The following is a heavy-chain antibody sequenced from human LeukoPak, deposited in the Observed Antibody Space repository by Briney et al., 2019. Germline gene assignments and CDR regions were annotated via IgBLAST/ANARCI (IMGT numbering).Heavy chain of an antibody. CDR3: ARGPAARVGMDV. D-gene: IGHD3-3*01. V-gene: IGHV4-34*01. CDR2: INHSGST. J-gene: IGHJ6*02. Sequence: SETLSLTCAVYGVSFSGYYWSWIRQPPGKGLEWIGEINHSGSTNYNPSLKSRVTISVDTSKNQFSLKLSSVTAADTAVYYCARGPAARVGMDVWGQGTTVTVSS. CDR1: GVSFSGYY.